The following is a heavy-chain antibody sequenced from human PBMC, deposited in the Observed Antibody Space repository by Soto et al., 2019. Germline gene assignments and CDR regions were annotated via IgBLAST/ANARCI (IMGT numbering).Heavy chain of an antibody. J-gene: IGHJ4*02. CDR1: GDSISTFY. V-gene: IGHV4-59*01. D-gene: IGHD3-22*01. CDR3: ARGRTVTNYDDDSSDYFYFFDY. Sequence: SETLSLTCTVSGDSISTFYWGWMRQSPGKELEWIGYVYYTGSTNYNPSLKSRVTISVDRSKNQFSLKLTSANAADTAVYYCARGRTVTNYDDDSSDYFYFFDYWGQGTRVTVSS. CDR2: VYYTGST.